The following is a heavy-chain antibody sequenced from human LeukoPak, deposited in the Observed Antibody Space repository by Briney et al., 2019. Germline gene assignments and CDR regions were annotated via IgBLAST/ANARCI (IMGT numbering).Heavy chain of an antibody. CDR1: GYTFTGYY. D-gene: IGHD2-2*01. J-gene: IGHJ4*02. CDR3: ARAALVVVPAAIAELDY. V-gene: IGHV1-2*02. Sequence: GASVKVSCKASGYTFTGYYMHWVRQAPGHGLEWMGWINPNSGGTNYAQKFQGRVTMTRDTSISTAYMELSGLRSDDTAVYYCARAALVVVPAAIAELDYWGQGTLVTVSS. CDR2: INPNSGGT.